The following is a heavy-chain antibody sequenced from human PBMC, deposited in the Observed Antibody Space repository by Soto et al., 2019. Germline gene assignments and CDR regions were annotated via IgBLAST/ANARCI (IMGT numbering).Heavy chain of an antibody. V-gene: IGHV4-30-2*01. J-gene: IGHJ5*02. CDR3: AXVXTP. Sequence: QLQLQESGSGLVKPSQTLSLTCAVSGGSISSGGYSWSWIRQPPGKGLEWIGYIYHSGSTYYNPSLKSRVTISVDRSKNQFSLKLSSVTAXXXXXXXXAXVXTPWGQGTLVTVSS. CDR1: GGSISSGGYS. CDR2: IYHSGST.